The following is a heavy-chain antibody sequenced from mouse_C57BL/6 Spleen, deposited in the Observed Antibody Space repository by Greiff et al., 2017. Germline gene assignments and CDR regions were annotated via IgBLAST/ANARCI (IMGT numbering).Heavy chain of an antibody. V-gene: IGHV5-17*01. Sequence: EVMLVESGGGLVKPGGSLKLSCAASGFTFSDYGMHWVRQAPEKGLEWVAYISSGSSTIYYADTVKGRFTISRDNDKNNLLLQMTSLRSEDTAMYYCAREYQYESMDDWGQGTSVTVSS. CDR3: AREYQYESMDD. J-gene: IGHJ4*01. D-gene: IGHD2-14*01. CDR2: ISSGSSTI. CDR1: GFTFSDYG.